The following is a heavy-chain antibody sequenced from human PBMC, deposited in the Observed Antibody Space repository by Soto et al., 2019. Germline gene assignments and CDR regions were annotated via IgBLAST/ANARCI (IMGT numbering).Heavy chain of an antibody. Sequence: QVQLVQSGAEVKKPGSSVKVSCQASGGSFSRYTISWVRQAPGQGLEWMGRIIPALDITHYAQKFQGRVTITADRSTSTAYLELSSLRSEDTAVYYCARDSTDYYGSGSLPWGQGTLVIVSS. CDR3: ARDSTDYYGSGSLP. CDR2: IIPALDIT. D-gene: IGHD3-10*01. V-gene: IGHV1-69*08. CDR1: GGSFSRYT. J-gene: IGHJ5*02.